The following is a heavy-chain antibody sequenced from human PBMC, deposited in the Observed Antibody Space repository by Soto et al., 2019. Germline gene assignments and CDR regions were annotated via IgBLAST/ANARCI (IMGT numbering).Heavy chain of an antibody. V-gene: IGHV3-15*01. D-gene: IGHD3-9*01. J-gene: IGHJ6*03. Sequence: GGSLRLSCAASGFTFSSAWMSWVRQAPGKGLEWVGRIKSKTDGGTTDYAAPVKGRFTISRDDSKNTLYLQMNSLKTEDTAVYYCTTIVRYFDWLLEEPNYYYYMDVWGKGTTVTVSS. CDR3: TTIVRYFDWLLEEPNYYYYMDV. CDR1: GFTFSSAW. CDR2: IKSKTDGGTT.